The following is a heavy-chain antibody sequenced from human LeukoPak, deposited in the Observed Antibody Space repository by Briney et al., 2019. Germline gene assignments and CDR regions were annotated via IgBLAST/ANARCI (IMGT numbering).Heavy chain of an antibody. Sequence: SETLSLTCTVSGGSISSGSYYWGWIRQPPGKGLEWIGSIYYSGSTYYNPSLKSGATISVDAPKNQLYHKLSAVAAADTAVYYCARLLTRIVVVNERYFELWGRGTLVTVSS. V-gene: IGHV4-39*01. D-gene: IGHD3-22*01. CDR3: ARLLTRIVVVNERYFEL. CDR2: IYYSGST. J-gene: IGHJ2*01. CDR1: GGSISSGSYY.